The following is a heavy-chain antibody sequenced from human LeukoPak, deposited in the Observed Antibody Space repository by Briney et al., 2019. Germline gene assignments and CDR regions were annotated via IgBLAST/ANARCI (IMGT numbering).Heavy chain of an antibody. V-gene: IGHV3-66*01. Sequence: GGSLRLSCAASGFTVSSNYMSWVRQAPGKGLEWVSVIYSGGSTYYADSVKGRFTISRDNSKNTLYLQMNSLRAEDTAVYYCAKAANFDWLPNDYWGQGTLVTVSS. CDR3: AKAANFDWLPNDY. CDR1: GFTVSSNY. J-gene: IGHJ4*02. CDR2: IYSGGST. D-gene: IGHD3-9*01.